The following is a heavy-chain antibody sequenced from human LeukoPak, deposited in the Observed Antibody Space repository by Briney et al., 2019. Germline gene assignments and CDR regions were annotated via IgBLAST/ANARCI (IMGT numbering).Heavy chain of an antibody. V-gene: IGHV4-39*07. J-gene: IGHJ4*02. Sequence: WVRQAPGKGLEWIGSIYYSGSTYYNPSLKSRVTISVDTSKNQFSLKLNSVTAADTAVYYCARDRFYGSGIHDYWGQGTLVTVSS. D-gene: IGHD3-10*01. CDR2: IYYSGST. CDR3: ARDRFYGSGIHDY.